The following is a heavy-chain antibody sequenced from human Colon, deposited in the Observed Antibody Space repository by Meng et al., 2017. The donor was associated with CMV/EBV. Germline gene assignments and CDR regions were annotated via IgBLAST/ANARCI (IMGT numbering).Heavy chain of an antibody. CDR2: IHASGAT. J-gene: IGHJ4*02. D-gene: IGHD1-20*01. V-gene: IGHV3-66*01. CDR1: GLIVSNIY. Sequence: EVQLVESWGGLIQPGGSLRLSCAASGLIVSNIYMSWVRQAPGKGLEWVAAIHASGATFYADSVRGRFTIYRDTYKNTFYLQLNSLRVEDSATYHCARDPGHSASITYDFWGQGILVTVSS. CDR3: ARDPGHSASITYDF.